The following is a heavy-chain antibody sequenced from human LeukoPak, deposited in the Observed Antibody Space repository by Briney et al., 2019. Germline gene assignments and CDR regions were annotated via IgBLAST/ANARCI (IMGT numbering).Heavy chain of an antibody. CDR1: GYMFIAYA. CDR3: ARDPLVGTTTEFAY. CDR2: INPNSGGT. V-gene: IGHV1-2*02. J-gene: IGHJ4*02. D-gene: IGHD1-26*01. Sequence: ASVKVSCKTSGYMFIAYAIHWVRQAPGQGLEWMGWINPNSGGTNYAQKSQGRVIMTRDTSTRTVYMELSRLTSDDTAVYYCARDPLVGTTTEFAYWGPGTLVTVSS.